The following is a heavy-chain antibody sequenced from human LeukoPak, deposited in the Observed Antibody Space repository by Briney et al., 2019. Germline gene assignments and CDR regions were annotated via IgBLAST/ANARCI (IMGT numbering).Heavy chain of an antibody. V-gene: IGHV1-18*01. CDR2: ISDYNGNT. CDR3: ARDVDTAYYFDY. Sequence: ASVKVSCKASGYTFTSYGISWVRQAPGQGLEWMGWISDYNGNTNYAQKLQGRVTMTTDTSTSTAYMELRSLRSDDTAVYYCARDVDTAYYFDYWGQGTLVTVSS. D-gene: IGHD5-18*01. J-gene: IGHJ4*02. CDR1: GYTFTSYG.